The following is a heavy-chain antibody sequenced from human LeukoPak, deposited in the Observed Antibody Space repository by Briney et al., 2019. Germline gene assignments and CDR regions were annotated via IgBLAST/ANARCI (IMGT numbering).Heavy chain of an antibody. CDR3: ARTSIAAREADY. CDR1: GFPFSSYA. Sequence: GGSLRLSCAASGFPFSSYAMHWVRQAPGKGLEYVSAISSNGGSTSYANSVKGRFTISRDNSKNTLYLQMGSLRAEDMAVYYCARTSIAAREADYWGQGTLVTVSS. D-gene: IGHD6-6*01. CDR2: ISSNGGST. V-gene: IGHV3-64*01. J-gene: IGHJ4*02.